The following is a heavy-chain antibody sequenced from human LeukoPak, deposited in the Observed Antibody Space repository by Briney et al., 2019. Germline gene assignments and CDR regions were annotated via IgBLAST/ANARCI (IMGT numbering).Heavy chain of an antibody. V-gene: IGHV4-34*01. J-gene: IGHJ6*03. CDR1: GGSFSGYY. CDR2: INHSGST. D-gene: IGHD2-15*01. CDR3: ARGSVVVVVAATLYYYYYMDV. Sequence: PSETLSLTCAVYGGSFSGYYWSWIRHPPGKGLEWIGEINHSGSTNYNPSLKSRVTISVDTSKNQFSLKLSSVTAADTAVYYCARGSVVVVVAATLYYYYYMDVWGKGTTVTVSS.